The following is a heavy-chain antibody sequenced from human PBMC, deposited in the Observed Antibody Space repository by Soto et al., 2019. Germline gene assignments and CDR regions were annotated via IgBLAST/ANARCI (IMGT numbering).Heavy chain of an antibody. CDR1: GGSISSSSYY. V-gene: IGHV4-39*01. Sequence: QLQLQESGPGLVKPSETLSLTCTVSGGSISSSSYYWGWIRQPPGKGLEWIGSIYYSGSTYYNPALKSRVTISVDTSKNQFSLKLSSVTAADTAVYYCATHGEYSSGWYAFDPWGQGTLVTVSS. D-gene: IGHD6-19*01. CDR2: IYYSGST. CDR3: ATHGEYSSGWYAFDP. J-gene: IGHJ5*02.